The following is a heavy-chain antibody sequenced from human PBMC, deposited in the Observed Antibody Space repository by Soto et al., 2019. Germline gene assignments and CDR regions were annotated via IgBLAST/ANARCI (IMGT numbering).Heavy chain of an antibody. CDR3: ARGSNDIDY. CDR1: GGSVSSGNYY. Sequence: SETLSLTCTVSGGSVSSGNYYWSWIRQPPGKGLEWIGFIYYTGSSSYNPSLKSRVTMSLDKSNNQFSLKLTSVTAADTAVYYCARGSNDIDYWGQGTLVTVSS. D-gene: IGHD1-1*01. CDR2: IYYTGSS. J-gene: IGHJ4*02. V-gene: IGHV4-61*01.